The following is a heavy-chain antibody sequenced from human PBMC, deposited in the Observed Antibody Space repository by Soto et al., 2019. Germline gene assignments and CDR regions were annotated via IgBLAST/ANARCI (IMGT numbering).Heavy chain of an antibody. CDR2: INSDGSST. D-gene: IGHD6-13*01. CDR1: GFTFSSYW. CDR3: ARAGRTYSSSSCFDS. V-gene: IGHV3-74*01. J-gene: IGHJ4*02. Sequence: PGGSLRLSCAASGFTFSSYWMHWVRQAPGKGLVWVSRINSDGSSTSYADSVKGRFTISRDNAKNTLYLQMNSLRSEDTAVYYCARAGRTYSSSSCFDSGGRGPLVPVPP.